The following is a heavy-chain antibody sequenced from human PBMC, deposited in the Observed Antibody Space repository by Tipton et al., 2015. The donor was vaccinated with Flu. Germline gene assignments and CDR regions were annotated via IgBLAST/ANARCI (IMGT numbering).Heavy chain of an antibody. CDR3: ARVRGTSDYRDL. CDR1: GFIVSSNY. J-gene: IGHJ4*02. Sequence: SLRLSCAASGFIVSSNYMGWVRQAPGKGLEWVSIIYSDGRTYYADSVKGRFTISRDNSKNTLYLQMNSLRAEDTAVYYCARVRGTSDYRDLWGQGTLVTVSS. V-gene: IGHV3-53*01. CDR2: IYSDGRT. D-gene: IGHD3-22*01.